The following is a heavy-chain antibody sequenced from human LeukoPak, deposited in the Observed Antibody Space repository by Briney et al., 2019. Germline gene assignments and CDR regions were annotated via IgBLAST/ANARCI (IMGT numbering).Heavy chain of an antibody. J-gene: IGHJ5*02. CDR3: ARLYWFDP. V-gene: IGHV4-34*01. CDR2: INHSGST. CDR1: GGSFSGYY. Sequence: PSETLSLTCAVYGGSFSGYYWSWIRQPLGKGLEWIGEINHSGSTNYNPSLKSRVTISVDTSKNQFSLKLSSVTAADTAVYYCARLYWFDPWGQGTLVTVSS.